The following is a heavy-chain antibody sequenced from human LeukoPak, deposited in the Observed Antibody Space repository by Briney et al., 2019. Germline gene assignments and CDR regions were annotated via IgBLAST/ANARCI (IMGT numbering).Heavy chain of an antibody. V-gene: IGHV1-18*01. CDR2: ISAYNGNT. Sequence: ASVKVSCKASGYTFTSYGISWVRQAPGQGLEWMGWISAYNGNTNYAQKLQGRVTMTTDTSTSTAYMELRSLRSDDTAVYYCARAPLLRHWDFYYYMDVWGKGTTVTVSS. CDR1: GYTFTSYG. J-gene: IGHJ6*03. CDR3: ARAPLLRHWDFYYYMDV. D-gene: IGHD1-7*01.